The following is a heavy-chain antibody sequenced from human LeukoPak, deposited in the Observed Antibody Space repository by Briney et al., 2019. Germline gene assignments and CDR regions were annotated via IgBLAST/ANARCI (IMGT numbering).Heavy chain of an antibody. CDR1: GFTFSTYN. CDR2: ISPKGTTR. D-gene: IGHD2/OR15-2a*01. CDR3: ASFSIRTGAYYLDV. V-gene: IGHV3-48*04. Sequence: GGSLRLSCVASGFTFSTYNMNWVRQAPGKGLEWVSHISPKGTTRYYADSVKGRFTISRDNAKNSLYLKMSSLRVEDSAVYYCASFSIRTGAYYLDVWGKGTTVAVSS. J-gene: IGHJ6*03.